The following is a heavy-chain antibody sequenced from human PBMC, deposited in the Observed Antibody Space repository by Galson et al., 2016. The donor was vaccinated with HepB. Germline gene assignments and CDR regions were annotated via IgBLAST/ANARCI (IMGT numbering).Heavy chain of an antibody. CDR2: INYSGGS. V-gene: IGHV4-34*01. CDR3: ARGRRRGYSVAVDY. J-gene: IGHJ4*02. CDR1: GDSLRNYF. Sequence: LSLTCAVYGDSLRNYFWSWFRQPPGKGLEWVADINYSGGSNYSPSLKSRVTISIEKSKFQFSLNLTSVTAADTAVYFCARGRRRGYSVAVDYWGQGTLVSVSS. D-gene: IGHD5/OR15-5a*01.